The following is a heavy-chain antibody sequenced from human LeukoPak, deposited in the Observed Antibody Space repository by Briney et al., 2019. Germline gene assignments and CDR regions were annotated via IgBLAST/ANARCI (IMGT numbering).Heavy chain of an antibody. J-gene: IGHJ4*02. D-gene: IGHD3-22*01. V-gene: IGHV4-59*01. CDR1: GGSISSYY. CDR3: ARSYYYDSSGYLIGY. Sequence: PSETLSLTCTVSGGSISSYYWSWIRQPPGKGLEWIGYIYYSGSTNYSPSLKSRVTISVDTSKNQFSLKLSSVTAADTAVYYCARSYYYDSSGYLIGYWGQGTLVTVSS. CDR2: IYYSGST.